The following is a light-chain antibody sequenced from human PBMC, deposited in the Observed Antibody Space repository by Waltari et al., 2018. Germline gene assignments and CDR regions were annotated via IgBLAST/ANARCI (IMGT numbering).Light chain of an antibody. CDR3: NSRHSSGNLLV. CDR1: RLRRNY. CDR2: YTN. Sequence: SSELTQDPAVSVALGQTVRITCHGARLRRNYASLYQQKPGQAPDLVIYYTNNRPSVIPDRFSGSCSGNTASLTITGAQAEDEADYYCNSRHSSGNLLVFGGGTKLIVL. V-gene: IGLV3-19*01. J-gene: IGLJ3*02.